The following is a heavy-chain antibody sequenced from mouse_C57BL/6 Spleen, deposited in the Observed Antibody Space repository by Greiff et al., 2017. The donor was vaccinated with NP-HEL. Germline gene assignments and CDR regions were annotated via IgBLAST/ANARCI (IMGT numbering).Heavy chain of an antibody. J-gene: IGHJ1*03. Sequence: QVQLQQSGPELVKPGASVKISCTASGYAFSSSWMNWVKQRPGKGLEWIGRIYPGDGDTNYTGKFKGKATLTADKSSSTAYMQLSSLTSEDSAVYFCGPHYYGSSYWYFDVWGTGTTVTVSS. CDR2: IYPGDGDT. CDR3: GPHYYGSSYWYFDV. D-gene: IGHD1-1*01. CDR1: GYAFSSSW. V-gene: IGHV1-82*01.